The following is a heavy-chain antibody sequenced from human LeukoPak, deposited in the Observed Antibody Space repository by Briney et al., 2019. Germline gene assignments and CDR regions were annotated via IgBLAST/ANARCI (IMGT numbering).Heavy chain of an antibody. CDR2: IDSSGSNI. Sequence: GGSLRLSCAASGFTFSSYEMNWVRQAPGKGLEWVSYIDSSGSNIHYADSVKGRFTISRDNAKNSLYLQMNSLRAEDTAVYYCARTKEMASISYFDSWGQGTLVTVSS. CDR1: GFTFSSYE. V-gene: IGHV3-48*03. CDR3: ARTKEMASISYFDS. D-gene: IGHD5-24*01. J-gene: IGHJ4*02.